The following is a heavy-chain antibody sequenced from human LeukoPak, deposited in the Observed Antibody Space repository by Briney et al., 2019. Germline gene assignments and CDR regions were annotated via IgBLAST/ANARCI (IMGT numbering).Heavy chain of an antibody. J-gene: IGHJ3*02. CDR2: ISSSSSTI. CDR1: GFTFSSYS. D-gene: IGHD1-26*01. Sequence: GGSLRLSCAASGFTFSSYSMYWVRQAPGKGLEWVSYISSSSSTIYCADSVEGRFTISRDNAKNSLYLQMNRLRAEDTAVYYCARPGSPNDAFDIWGQGTMVTVSS. CDR3: ARPGSPNDAFDI. V-gene: IGHV3-48*01.